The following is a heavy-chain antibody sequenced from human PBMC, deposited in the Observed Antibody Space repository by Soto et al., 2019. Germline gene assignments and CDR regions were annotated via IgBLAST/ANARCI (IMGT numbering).Heavy chain of an antibody. CDR2: MNPSGGRA. CDR1: GYIFTNXX. Sequence: QXQLVQSGAAVKAPGASVKLSCKTSGYIFTNXXIHXVRQAPGQGLEWMGIMNPSGGRAHYSEKFQDRLTMTGDTSASTVXMELXXLTSEDTAIYYCARDSGVFFDDTALDHWGQGTLVPVSS. J-gene: IGHJ4*02. V-gene: IGHV1-46*03. D-gene: IGHD2-8*01. CDR3: ARDSGVFFDDTALDH.